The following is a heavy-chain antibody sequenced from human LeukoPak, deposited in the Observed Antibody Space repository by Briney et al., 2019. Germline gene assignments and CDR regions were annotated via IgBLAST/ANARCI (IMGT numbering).Heavy chain of an antibody. CDR1: GFTFSSYA. D-gene: IGHD4-17*01. V-gene: IGHV3-30*04. J-gene: IGHJ5*02. Sequence: GGSLRLSCAASGFTFSSYAMHWVRQAPGKGLEWVAVISYDGSNKYYADSVKGRFTISRDNSKNSLYLQMNSLRAEDTAVYYCARLGDYAEWLDPWGQGTLVTVSS. CDR2: ISYDGSNK. CDR3: ARLGDYAEWLDP.